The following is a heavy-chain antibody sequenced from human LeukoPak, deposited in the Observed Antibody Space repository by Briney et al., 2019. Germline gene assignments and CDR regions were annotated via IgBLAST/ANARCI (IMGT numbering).Heavy chain of an antibody. CDR2: IIPIFGTA. V-gene: IGHV1-69*13. J-gene: IGHJ5*02. D-gene: IGHD3-3*01. CDR1: GGTFSSYA. Sequence: SVKVSCKASGGTFSSYAINWVRQAPGQGLEWMGGIIPIFGTANYAQKFQGRVTITADESTSTAYMELSSLRSEDTAVYYCARVVGRYYDFWSGPINWFDPWGQGTLVTVSS. CDR3: ARVVGRYYDFWSGPINWFDP.